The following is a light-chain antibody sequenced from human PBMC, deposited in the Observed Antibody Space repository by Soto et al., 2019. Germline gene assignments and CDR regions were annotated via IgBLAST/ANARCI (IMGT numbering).Light chain of an antibody. CDR2: EVT. Sequence: QSALTQPASVSGSPGQSITISCTGTSGDIGSYNRVSWYQQHPGKAPKLIIYEVTDRPSGVSNRFSGSKSGNTASLTISGLQAEDEAEYYCQSYDSSLSGYIFCTGIKVTVL. CDR3: QSYDSSLSGYI. CDR1: SGDIGSYNR. V-gene: IGLV2-14*01. J-gene: IGLJ1*01.